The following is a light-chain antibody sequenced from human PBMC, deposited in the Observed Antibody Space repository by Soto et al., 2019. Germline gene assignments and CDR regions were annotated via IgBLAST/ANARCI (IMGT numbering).Light chain of an antibody. V-gene: IGLV3-21*04. Sequence: SYELTQPPSVSVAPGKTARITCGGNNIGSKSVHWYQQKPGQAPVLVIYYDSDRPSGIPERFSGSNSGNTATLTISGVEAEDEADYYCQVWDSSSDHVVFGGGTKLTVL. J-gene: IGLJ2*01. CDR2: YDS. CDR1: NIGSKS. CDR3: QVWDSSSDHVV.